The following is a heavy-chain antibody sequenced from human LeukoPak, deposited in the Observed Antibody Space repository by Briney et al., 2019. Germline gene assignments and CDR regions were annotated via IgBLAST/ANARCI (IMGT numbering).Heavy chain of an antibody. Sequence: GGSLRLSCAASGFTLSSYAMHWVRQAPGKGLEYVSAISSNGGSTYYANSVKGRFTISRDNSKNTLYLQMGSLRAEDMAVYYCARDLGGYSYGPLGYWGQGTLVTVSS. D-gene: IGHD5-18*01. CDR2: ISSNGGST. CDR1: GFTLSSYA. J-gene: IGHJ4*02. CDR3: ARDLGGYSYGPLGY. V-gene: IGHV3-64*01.